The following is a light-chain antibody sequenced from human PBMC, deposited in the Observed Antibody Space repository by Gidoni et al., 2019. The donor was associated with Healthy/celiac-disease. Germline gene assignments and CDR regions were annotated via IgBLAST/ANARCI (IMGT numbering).Light chain of an antibody. V-gene: IGKV4-1*01. J-gene: IGKJ3*01. Sequence: DIVMTQSPDSLAVSLGAMATINCKSSQSVLYSSNNKNYLAWYQQKPGQPPKLLIYWASTRESGVPDRFSGSGSGTDFTLTISSLQAEDVAVYYCQQYYSTPLTFXPXTKVDIK. CDR3: QQYYSTPLT. CDR2: WAS. CDR1: QSVLYSSNNKNY.